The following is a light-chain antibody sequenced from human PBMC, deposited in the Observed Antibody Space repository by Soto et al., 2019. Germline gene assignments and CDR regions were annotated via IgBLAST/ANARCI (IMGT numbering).Light chain of an antibody. V-gene: IGKV3-11*01. Sequence: DIVLTQSPATRSLSPGERATLSCRASQSIASYLAWYQQRPGQAPRLLIYDASNRATGIPARFSGSGSETDFTLTISSLEPEDFAVYYCQQRSDWPPTFGGGTQVEIK. CDR2: DAS. J-gene: IGKJ4*01. CDR3: QQRSDWPPT. CDR1: QSIASY.